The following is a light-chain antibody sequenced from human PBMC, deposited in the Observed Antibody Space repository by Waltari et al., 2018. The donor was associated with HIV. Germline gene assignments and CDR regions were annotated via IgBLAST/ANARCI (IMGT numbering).Light chain of an antibody. J-gene: IGLJ2*01. CDR1: ALSTPY. CDR3: QSADTSKTYEDVV. Sequence: SYELAQPPSISVSPGQNATTPCPGHALSTPYGFWYQKKPGRAPILLIYKVDVRPSKIPARFSGSSSGTTVTLTINGVQPEDEADYYCQSADTSKTYEDVVFGGGTKLTVL. CDR2: KVD. V-gene: IGLV3-25*03.